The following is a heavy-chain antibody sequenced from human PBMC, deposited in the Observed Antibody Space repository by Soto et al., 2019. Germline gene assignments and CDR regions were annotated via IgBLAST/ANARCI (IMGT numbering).Heavy chain of an antibody. CDR1: GFAFSGFD. D-gene: IGHD2-15*01. V-gene: IGHV3-13*01. J-gene: IGHJ4*02. CDR2: IGTAGDT. CDR3: ARGQEVGAHFFDS. Sequence: GGSLRLSCEASGFAFSGFDMYWVRQPTGKGLEWVATIGTAGDTYYAVSVEGRFTISRDNAKNSLSLQMHSLRAGDTAVYFCARGQEVGAHFFDSWGQGTQVTVSS.